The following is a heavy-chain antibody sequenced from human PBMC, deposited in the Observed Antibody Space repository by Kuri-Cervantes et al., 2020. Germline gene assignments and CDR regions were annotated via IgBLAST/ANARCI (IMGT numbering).Heavy chain of an antibody. CDR1: GFTFSSYW. J-gene: IGHJ5*01. CDR3: TRDHGDYEIDS. D-gene: IGHD4-17*01. V-gene: IGHV3-7*03. Sequence: GESLKISCAASGFTFSSYWMSWVRQAPGKGLEWVANIKQDGSEKYYVDSVKGRFTISRDNAKNSLYLQMNSLRAEDTAVYYCTRDHGDYEIDSWGQGTLVTVSS. CDR2: IKQDGSEK.